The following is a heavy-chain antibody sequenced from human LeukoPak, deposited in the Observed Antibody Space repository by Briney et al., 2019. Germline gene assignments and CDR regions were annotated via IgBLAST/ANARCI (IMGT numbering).Heavy chain of an antibody. CDR3: VRDNYNGYPDY. J-gene: IGHJ4*02. CDR2: IWNDGTKK. CDR1: GFHFSSYG. D-gene: IGHD5-18*01. Sequence: GRSLRLSCAASGFHFSSYGMQWVRQAPGKGLEWVAVIWNDGTKKYYEDSVKGRFTISRDDSKNMLHLQMNSLRAEDTAVYYCVRDNYNGYPDYWGQRTRVTVSS. V-gene: IGHV3-33*01.